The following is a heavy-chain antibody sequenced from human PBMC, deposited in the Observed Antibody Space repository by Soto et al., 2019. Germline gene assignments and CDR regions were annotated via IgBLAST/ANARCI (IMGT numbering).Heavy chain of an antibody. CDR3: AKDRRAGGNSAFYFDF. CDR2: ISATGSGT. J-gene: IGHJ4*02. Sequence: PWVSLRLSCAASGFKLSNYAMSWVRQAPGQGLEWVSLISATGSGTYYADSVKGRFTISRDNSPNTLYLQVHSLTAEDTAVYYCAKDRRAGGNSAFYFDFWGQGAQVTVSS. CDR1: GFKLSNYA. V-gene: IGHV3-23*01. D-gene: IGHD3-16*01.